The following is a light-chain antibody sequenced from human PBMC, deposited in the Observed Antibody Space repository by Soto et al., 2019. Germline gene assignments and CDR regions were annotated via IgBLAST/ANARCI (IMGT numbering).Light chain of an antibody. CDR1: QIVHTY. Sequence: ETVLTQSPATLSLSPGERATLSCMASQIVHTYLAWYQQKAGQAPRTLIYDASNRATGIPARFSGSVSVTVFTLTISSLETEDCAVYYCQKRSNWPPYTLGQGTKLEI. CDR3: QKRSNWPPYT. J-gene: IGKJ2*01. CDR2: DAS. V-gene: IGKV3-11*01.